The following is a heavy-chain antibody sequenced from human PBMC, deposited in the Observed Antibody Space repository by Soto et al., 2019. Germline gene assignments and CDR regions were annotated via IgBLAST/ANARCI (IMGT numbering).Heavy chain of an antibody. CDR1: GGSISSSSYY. J-gene: IGHJ4*02. CDR3: AGPARDVFYFDY. V-gene: IGHV4-39*01. CDR2: IYYSGST. Sequence: SETLSLTCSVSGGSISSSSYYWGWIRQPPGKGLEWIGSIYYSGSTYYNPSLKSRVTISVDTSKNQFSLKLSSVTAADTAVYYCAGPARDVFYFDYWGQGTLVTVS.